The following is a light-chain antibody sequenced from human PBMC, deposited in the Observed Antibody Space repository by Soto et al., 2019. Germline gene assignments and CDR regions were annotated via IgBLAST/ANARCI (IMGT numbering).Light chain of an antibody. J-gene: IGLJ2*01. Sequence: QSALTQPASVSGSPGQSITISCTGTSRDVGGYNYVSWYQQHPGKAPKLMIYDVSNRPSGVSNRFSGSKSGNTASLTISGLQAEDEADYYCSSYTSSSTLLFGGGTKLTV. CDR1: SRDVGGYNY. CDR2: DVS. V-gene: IGLV2-14*01. CDR3: SSYTSSSTLL.